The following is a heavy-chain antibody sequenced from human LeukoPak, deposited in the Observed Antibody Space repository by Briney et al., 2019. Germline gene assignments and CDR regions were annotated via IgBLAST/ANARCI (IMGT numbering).Heavy chain of an antibody. CDR1: GFTFSSYA. CDR2: ISYDGSNN. CDR3: ARDRGSSWYGGYY. Sequence: GRSLRLSCAASGFTFSSYAMHWVRQAPGKGLEWVAVISYDGSNNYYADSVKGRFTISRDNSKNTLYLQMNSLRAEDTAVYYCARDRGSSWYGGYYWGQGTLVTVSS. J-gene: IGHJ4*02. V-gene: IGHV3-30-3*01. D-gene: IGHD6-13*01.